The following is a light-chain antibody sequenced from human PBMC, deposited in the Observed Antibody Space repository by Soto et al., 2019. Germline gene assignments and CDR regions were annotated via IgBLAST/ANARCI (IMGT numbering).Light chain of an antibody. CDR2: GVS. CDR3: QQGHDWPLT. V-gene: IGKV3-15*01. Sequence: EIVMTQSPATLSVSPGERATLSCRASQSISGELAWYQQRPGQPPRLLIYGVSTRATGVPDRFSGSGSGSDFTLTISGLQSEDFAVYSWQQGHDWPLTFGQGTRLDI. CDR1: QSISGE. J-gene: IGKJ2*01.